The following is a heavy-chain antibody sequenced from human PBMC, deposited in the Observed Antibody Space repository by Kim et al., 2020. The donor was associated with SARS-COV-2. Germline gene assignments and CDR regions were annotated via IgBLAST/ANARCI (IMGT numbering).Heavy chain of an antibody. V-gene: IGHV7-4-1*02. CDR1: GYTFTSYA. CDR3: ARREGVSGWPLDGMDV. Sequence: ASVKVSCKASGYTFTSYAMNWVRQAPGQGLEWMGWINTNTGNPTYAQGFTGRFVFSLDTSVSTAYLQISSLKAEDTAVYYCARREGVSGWPLDGMDVWGQGTTVTVSS. D-gene: IGHD6-19*01. J-gene: IGHJ6*02. CDR2: INTNTGNP.